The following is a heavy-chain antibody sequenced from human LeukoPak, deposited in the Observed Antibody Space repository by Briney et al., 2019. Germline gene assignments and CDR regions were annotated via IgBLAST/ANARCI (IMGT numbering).Heavy chain of an antibody. V-gene: IGHV4-59*08. Sequence: SSETLSLTCTVSGGSIRGYYWSWIRQPPGKGLEWIAYIYDSGSANYNPSLKSRATISVDTSKNQFSLKLSSVTAADTAVYYCARHPSWPDYGGTYDYWGKGTLVIVSS. D-gene: IGHD4-23*01. CDR3: ARHPSWPDYGGTYDY. CDR1: GGSIRGYY. J-gene: IGHJ4*02. CDR2: IYDSGSA.